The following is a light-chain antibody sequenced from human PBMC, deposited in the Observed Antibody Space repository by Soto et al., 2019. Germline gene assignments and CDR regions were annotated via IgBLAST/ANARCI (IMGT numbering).Light chain of an antibody. CDR1: QSVYNW. J-gene: IGKJ2*01. Sequence: IQVTQSPSTLSASVGDRVTITCRASQSVYNWMAWYQQKPGKAPKLLMHDASSLENGVPSRFSGSRPGTEVTLTISSLQPDDFATYNCQQSKTSPYTFGQGTKLEI. CDR3: QQSKTSPYT. V-gene: IGKV1-5*01. CDR2: DAS.